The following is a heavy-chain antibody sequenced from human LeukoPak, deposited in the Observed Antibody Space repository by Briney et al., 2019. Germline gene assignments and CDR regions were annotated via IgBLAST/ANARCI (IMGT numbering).Heavy chain of an antibody. D-gene: IGHD6-13*01. Sequence: SVKVSCKASGFTFTSRSAVQWVRQARGQRLEWIGWIVVDSDNTNYAENFQERVAITRDMSASTSYMELSSLRSEDTAVYFCAAPYTSSWFDLWGQGTLVTVSS. J-gene: IGHJ5*02. CDR2: IVVDSDNT. V-gene: IGHV1-58*01. CDR1: GFTFTSRSA. CDR3: AAPYTSSWFDL.